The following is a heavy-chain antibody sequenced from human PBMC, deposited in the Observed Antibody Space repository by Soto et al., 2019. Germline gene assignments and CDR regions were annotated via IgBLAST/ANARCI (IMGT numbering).Heavy chain of an antibody. CDR2: NKHSGST. V-gene: IGHV4-34*01. CDR3: ASHFRTAHGTEENNWFDP. Sequence: ASETPSLHRPVYGGCLSGYSPGRIPQPPGKGVGWIGENKHSGSTNYNPSPKSRVTISVNTAQKQFSLKLSSVTAADTAVYYCASHFRTAHGTEENNWFDPWGQGTLVTVSS. J-gene: IGHJ5*02. CDR1: GGCLSGYS. D-gene: IGHD1-1*01.